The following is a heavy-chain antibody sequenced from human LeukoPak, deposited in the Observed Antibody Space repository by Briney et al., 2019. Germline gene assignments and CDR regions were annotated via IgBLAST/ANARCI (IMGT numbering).Heavy chain of an antibody. V-gene: IGHV1-69*06. J-gene: IGHJ6*03. D-gene: IGHD5-18*01. CDR2: ITPIFGTA. CDR1: GGTFSSYA. CDR3: ASGTDSYGYSLHYYYMDV. Sequence: KVSCKASGGTFSSYAISWVRQAPGQGLEWMGGITPIFGTANYAQKFQGRVTITADKSTSTAYMELSSLRSEDTAVYYCASGTDSYGYSLHYYYMDVWGKGTTVTVSS.